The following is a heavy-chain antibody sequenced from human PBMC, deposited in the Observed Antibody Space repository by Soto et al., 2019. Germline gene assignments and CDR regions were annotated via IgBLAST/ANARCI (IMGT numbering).Heavy chain of an antibody. CDR1: GFTFSSYW. V-gene: IGHV3-7*01. D-gene: IGHD2-2*01. Sequence: GXSLRLSCAASGFTFSSYWMSWFRQVPVNVLKWMANIKQDGSEKYYVDSVKGRFTISRDNAKNSLYLQMNSLRAEDTAVYYCARDIVVVPAAKAVRDAFDIWGQGTMVTVSS. CDR2: IKQDGSEK. J-gene: IGHJ3*02. CDR3: ARDIVVVPAAKAVRDAFDI.